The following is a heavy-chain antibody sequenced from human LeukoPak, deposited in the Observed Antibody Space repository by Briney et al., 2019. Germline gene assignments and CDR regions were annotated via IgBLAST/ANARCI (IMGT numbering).Heavy chain of an antibody. CDR3: ARGRRSGWYSGASDY. J-gene: IGHJ4*02. V-gene: IGHV4-59*01. CDR2: IYYSGST. D-gene: IGHD6-19*01. CDR1: GGSISSYY. Sequence: SETLSLTCTVSGGSISSYYWSWIRQPPGKGLEWIGYIYYSGSTNYNPSLKSRLTISVDTSKNQFSLKLSSVTAGETAVYYCARGRRSGWYSGASDYWGQGTLVTVSS.